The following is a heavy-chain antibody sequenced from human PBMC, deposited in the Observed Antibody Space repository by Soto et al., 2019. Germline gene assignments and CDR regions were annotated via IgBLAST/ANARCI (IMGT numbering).Heavy chain of an antibody. J-gene: IGHJ4*02. CDR3: ARESSSSCHDY. V-gene: IGHV1-18*01. D-gene: IGHD6-13*01. Sequence: QVQLVQSGAEVKKPGASVKVSCKASGYTFTSYGISWVRQAPGQGLEWMGWISAYNGNTNYAQKLQGRVTMTTDTSTSTAHMELRGLISADTAVYYCARESSSSCHDYWGQGTLVTVSS. CDR2: ISAYNGNT. CDR1: GYTFTSYG.